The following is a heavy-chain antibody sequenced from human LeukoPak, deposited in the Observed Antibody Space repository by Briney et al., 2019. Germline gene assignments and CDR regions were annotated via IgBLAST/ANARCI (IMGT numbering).Heavy chain of an antibody. J-gene: IGHJ6*02. CDR2: IYYSGST. V-gene: IGHV4-39*07. CDR3: ATSGYYDSSGLLPYYYYGMDV. CDR1: GVSISSSSYY. Sequence: PSETLSLTCTVSGVSISSSSYYWGWIRQPPGKGLEWIGSIYYSGSTYYNPSLKSRVTISVDTSKNQFSLKLSSVTAADTAVYYCATSGYYDSSGLLPYYYYGMDVWGQGTTVTVSS. D-gene: IGHD3-22*01.